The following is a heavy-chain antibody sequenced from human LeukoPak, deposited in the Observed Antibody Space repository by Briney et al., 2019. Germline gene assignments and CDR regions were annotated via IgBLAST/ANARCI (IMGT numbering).Heavy chain of an antibody. CDR2: INHSGST. V-gene: IGHV4-34*01. CDR3: ARVYYDSSAPPPYYFDY. J-gene: IGHJ4*02. Sequence: PSETLSLTCAVYGGSSSGYYWSWIRQPPGKGLEWIGEINHSGSTNYNPSLKSRVTISVDTSKNQFSLKLSSVTAADTAVYYCARVYYDSSAPPPYYFDYWGQGTLVTVSS. D-gene: IGHD3-22*01. CDR1: GGSSSGYY.